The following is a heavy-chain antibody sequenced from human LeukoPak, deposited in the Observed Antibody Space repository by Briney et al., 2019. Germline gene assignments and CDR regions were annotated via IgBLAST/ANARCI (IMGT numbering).Heavy chain of an antibody. J-gene: IGHJ5*02. CDR1: GFTFSSYG. V-gene: IGHV3-30*03. CDR3: ARDLSWFGENWFDP. Sequence: GGSLRLSCAASGFTFSSYGIHWVRQAPGKGLEWVAVISYDGSNKYYADSVKGRFTISRDNAKNSLYLQMNSLRAEDTAVYYCARDLSWFGENWFDPWGQGTLVTVSS. D-gene: IGHD3-10*01. CDR2: ISYDGSNK.